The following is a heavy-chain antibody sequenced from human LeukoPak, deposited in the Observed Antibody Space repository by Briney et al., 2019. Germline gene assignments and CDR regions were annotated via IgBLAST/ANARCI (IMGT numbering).Heavy chain of an antibody. V-gene: IGHV3-30*02. CDR3: AKDSRSSSWYACFDY. CDR1: GFTFSSYG. J-gene: IGHJ4*02. Sequence: PGGSLRLSCAASGFTFSSYGMHWVRQAPGKGLEWVAFIRYDGSNKYYADSVKGRFTISRDNSKNTLYLQMNSLRAEDTAVYYCAKDSRSSSWYACFDYWGQGTLVTVSS. CDR2: IRYDGSNK. D-gene: IGHD6-13*01.